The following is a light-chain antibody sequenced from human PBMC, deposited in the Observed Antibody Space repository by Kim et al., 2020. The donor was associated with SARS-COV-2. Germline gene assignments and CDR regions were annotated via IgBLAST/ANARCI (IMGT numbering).Light chain of an antibody. Sequence: SSELTQDPAVSVALGQTVRITCQGDSLRSYYATWYQQKPGQAPILVIYGRNNRPSGIPDRFSVSSSGNTASLTITGAQAEDEADYYCNSRGRSGNQWVFG. CDR3: NSRGRSGNQWV. CDR1: SLRSYY. J-gene: IGLJ3*02. V-gene: IGLV3-19*01. CDR2: GRN.